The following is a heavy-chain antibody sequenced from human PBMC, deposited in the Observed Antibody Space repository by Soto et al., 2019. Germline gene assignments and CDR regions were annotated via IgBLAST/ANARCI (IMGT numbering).Heavy chain of an antibody. CDR1: GFTFSDYY. CDR3: GRSGGGWPSSSSYYYYGMDV. Sequence: QVQLVESGGGLVKPGGSLRLSCAASGFTFSDYYMSWIRQAPGKGLEWVSYISSSGSTIYYADSVKGRFTISRDNAKNSLYLQMNSLRAEDTAVYYCGRSGGGWPSSSSYYYYGMDVWGQGTTVTVSS. CDR2: ISSSGSTI. V-gene: IGHV3-11*01. J-gene: IGHJ6*02. D-gene: IGHD6-19*01.